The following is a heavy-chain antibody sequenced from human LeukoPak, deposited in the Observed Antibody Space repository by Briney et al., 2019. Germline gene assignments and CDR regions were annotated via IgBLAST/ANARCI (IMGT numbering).Heavy chain of an antibody. V-gene: IGHV4-59*01. Sequence: PSETLSLTCTVSGGSISSYYWSWIRQPPGKGLEWIGYIYYSGSTNYNPSLKSRVTISVDTSKNQFSLKLSFVTAADTAVYYCARVSYYDFWSGYPDCGMDVWGQGTTVTVSS. CDR1: GGSISSYY. CDR3: ARVSYYDFWSGYPDCGMDV. CDR2: IYYSGST. D-gene: IGHD3-3*01. J-gene: IGHJ6*02.